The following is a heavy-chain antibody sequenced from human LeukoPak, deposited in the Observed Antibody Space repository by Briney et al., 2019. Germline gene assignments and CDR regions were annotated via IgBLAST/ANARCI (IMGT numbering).Heavy chain of an antibody. J-gene: IGHJ4*02. CDR3: ARLQKRDSRDY. D-gene: IGHD5-24*01. CDR2: IKEDGSEK. Sequence: PGGSLRLSCAASGFTFSNYWMSWVRQAPGKGLEWVANIKEDGSEKYHVDSVKGRFTVSRDNAKNSLYLQMNSLRAEDTAVYYCARLQKRDSRDYWGQGTLVTISS. V-gene: IGHV3-7*02. CDR1: GFTFSNYW.